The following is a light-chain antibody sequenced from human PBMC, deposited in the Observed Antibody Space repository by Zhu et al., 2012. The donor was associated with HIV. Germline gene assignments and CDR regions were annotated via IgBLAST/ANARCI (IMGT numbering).Light chain of an antibody. J-gene: IGKJ1*01. CDR3: RQYNNWPPET. V-gene: IGKV3-15*01. Sequence: EIVMTQSPATLSVSPGETATLSCRASHSVSSTLAWYQQKPGQAPRLLIYGAFTRATGIPARFSGRGSGTEFTLTISSLQSEDFAVYYCRQYNNWPPETFGQGTKVEIK. CDR2: GAF. CDR1: HSVSST.